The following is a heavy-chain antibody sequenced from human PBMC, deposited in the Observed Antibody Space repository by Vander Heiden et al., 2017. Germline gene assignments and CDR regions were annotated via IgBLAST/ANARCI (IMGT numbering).Heavy chain of an antibody. CDR1: GFTFSTHW. J-gene: IGHJ6*02. V-gene: IGHV3-7*01. CDR2: IKQDGSEK. Sequence: EVQLVESGGGLVQPGGSLRLSCAASGFTFSTHWMSWVRQAPGKGLEWVANIKQDGSEKYYVDSVKGRFTISRDNAKNSLYLQMNSLRAEDTAVYYCARESATVTSHYYYGMDVWGQGTTVTVSS. CDR3: ARESATVTSHYYYGMDV. D-gene: IGHD4-17*01.